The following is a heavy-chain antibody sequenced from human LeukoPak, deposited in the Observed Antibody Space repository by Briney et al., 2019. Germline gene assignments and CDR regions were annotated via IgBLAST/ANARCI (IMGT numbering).Heavy chain of an antibody. V-gene: IGHV4-31*03. CDR3: ARGVINYYYGMDV. J-gene: IGHJ6*02. D-gene: IGHD3-16*02. Sequence: SQTLSLTCTVSGGSMSTGAYYWSWIRQHPGEGLEWIGYIYFNGATYYSPSHKSRLALSVDTSKNQFSLKLSSVTAADTAVYYCARGVINYYYGMDVWGQGTTVTVSS. CDR1: GGSMSTGAYY. CDR2: IYFNGAT.